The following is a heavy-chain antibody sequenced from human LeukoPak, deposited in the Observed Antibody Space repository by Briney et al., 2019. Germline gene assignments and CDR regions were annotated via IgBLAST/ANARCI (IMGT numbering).Heavy chain of an antibody. V-gene: IGHV3-23*01. CDR1: GFTFSSYA. CDR2: ISGSGGST. Sequence: PGGSLRLSCAASGFTFSSYAMSWVRQAPGQGLEWVSAISGSGGSTYYADSVKGRFTISRDNSKNSLYLQMNSLRAEDTAVYYCAKASPSDSSSWYPSWHWGQGTLVTVSS. J-gene: IGHJ1*01. D-gene: IGHD6-13*01. CDR3: AKASPSDSSSWYPSWH.